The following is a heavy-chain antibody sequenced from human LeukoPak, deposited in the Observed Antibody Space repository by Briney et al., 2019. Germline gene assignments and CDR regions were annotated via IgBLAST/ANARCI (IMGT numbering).Heavy chain of an antibody. CDR3: ARAAVGATFDY. CDR2: IKQDGSEK. CDR1: GSTFSSYW. Sequence: GGSLRLSCAASGSTFSSYWMSWVRQAPGKGLEWVANIKQDGSEKYYVDPVKGRFTISRDNAKNSLYLQMNSLRAEDTAVYYCARAAVGATFDYWGQGTLVTVSS. V-gene: IGHV3-7*01. D-gene: IGHD1-26*01. J-gene: IGHJ4*02.